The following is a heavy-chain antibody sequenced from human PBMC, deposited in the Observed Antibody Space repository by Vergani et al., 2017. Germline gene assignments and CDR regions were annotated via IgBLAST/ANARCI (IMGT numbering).Heavy chain of an antibody. Sequence: QVQLQESGPGLVKPSETLSLTCTVSGGPISSYYWSWIRQPPGKGLEWIGYIYYSGSTNYNPSRKSRVTISVDTSKNQFSLKLSSVTAADTAVYYCARVAREYGDLGDWGQGTLVTVSS. CDR3: ARVAREYGDLGD. D-gene: IGHD4-17*01. CDR1: GGPISSYY. CDR2: IYYSGST. V-gene: IGHV4-59*01. J-gene: IGHJ4*02.